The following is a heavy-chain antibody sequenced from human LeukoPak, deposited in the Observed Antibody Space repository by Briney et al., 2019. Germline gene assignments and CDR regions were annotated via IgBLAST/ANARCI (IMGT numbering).Heavy chain of an antibody. CDR2: IYHSGST. CDR3: ARGGDDSSLDY. Sequence: SETLSLTCAVSGGSISSGGYSWSWIRQPPGKGLEWIGYIYHSGSTYYNPSLKSRVTISVDRSKNQFSLKLSSVTAADTAVYYCARGGDDSSLDYWGRGTLVTVSS. V-gene: IGHV4-30-2*01. D-gene: IGHD3-22*01. CDR1: GGSISSGGYS. J-gene: IGHJ4*02.